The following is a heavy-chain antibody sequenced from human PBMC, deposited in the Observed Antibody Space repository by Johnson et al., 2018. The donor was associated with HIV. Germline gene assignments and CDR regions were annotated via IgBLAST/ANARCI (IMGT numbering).Heavy chain of an antibody. V-gene: IGHV3-66*01. CDR2: IYSGGST. CDR3: ASEVRRVLDI. Sequence: VQLVESGGGLVQPGGSLRLSCAASGFTVTTKYMSWVRQAPGKGLEWVSVIYSGGSTYYADSVKGRFTISRDNSKNTLYLQMNSLRVEDTAVYYCASEVRRVLDIWGQGSMVTVSS. CDR1: GFTVTTKY. J-gene: IGHJ3*02. D-gene: IGHD3-10*01.